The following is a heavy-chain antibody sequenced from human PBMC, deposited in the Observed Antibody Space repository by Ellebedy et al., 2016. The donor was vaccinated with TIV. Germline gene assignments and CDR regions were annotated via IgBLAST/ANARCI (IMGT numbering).Heavy chain of an antibody. D-gene: IGHD3-16*01. Sequence: AASVKVSCKASGYTFTSYYMHWVRQAPGQGLEWMGIINPSGGSTSYAQTLQGRVTMTRDTSTNTAYMEVRSLRSDDTAVYYCARDRMRGDPRSSYYYGMDVWGQGTTVTVSS. CDR1: GYTFTSYY. J-gene: IGHJ6*02. V-gene: IGHV1-46*04. CDR2: INPSGGST. CDR3: ARDRMRGDPRSSYYYGMDV.